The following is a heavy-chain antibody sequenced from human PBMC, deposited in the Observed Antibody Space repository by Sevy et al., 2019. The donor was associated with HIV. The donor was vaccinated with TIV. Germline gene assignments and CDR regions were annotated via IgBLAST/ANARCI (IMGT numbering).Heavy chain of an antibody. J-gene: IGHJ3*02. CDR1: GFTFSDYA. Sequence: GGSLRLSCAASGFTFSDYAMHWVRQVPGKGLEWVSGISWNSGATGYADSVRGRFTISRDNSKNSLYLQMNSLRVEDTALYYCGRAEGYCVGERCYGGSVNAFDIWGQGTMVTVSS. CDR2: ISWNSGAT. CDR3: GRAEGYCVGERCYGGSVNAFDI. D-gene: IGHD2-21*01. V-gene: IGHV3-9*01.